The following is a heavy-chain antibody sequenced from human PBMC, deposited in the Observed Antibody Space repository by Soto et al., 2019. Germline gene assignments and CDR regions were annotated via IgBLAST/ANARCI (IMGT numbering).Heavy chain of an antibody. CDR2: VDPNGGGS. CDR1: GYTFISYG. J-gene: IGHJ3*02. V-gene: IGHV1-2*04. D-gene: IGHD4-17*01. CDR3: ATWVVYGDFEGFDM. Sequence: ASVKVSCTASGYTFISYGISWVRQAPGQGLEWMGWVDPNGGGSNSAQKFQGSVTMTWDTSITTAYLDLTRLTTNDTATYFCATWVVYGDFEGFDMWG.